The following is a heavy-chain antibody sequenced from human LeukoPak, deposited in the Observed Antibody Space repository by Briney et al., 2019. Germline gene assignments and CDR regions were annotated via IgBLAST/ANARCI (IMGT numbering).Heavy chain of an antibody. V-gene: IGHV4-59*12. CDR3: ARVGGSEPFDY. CDR2: IYYSGST. J-gene: IGHJ4*02. CDR1: GGSISSYY. D-gene: IGHD3-10*01. Sequence: PSETLSLTCTVSGGSISSYYWSWIRQPPGKGLEWIGYIYYSGSTYYNPSLKSRVTISVDTSKNQFSLKLSSVTAADTAVYYCARVGGSEPFDYWGQGTLVTVSS.